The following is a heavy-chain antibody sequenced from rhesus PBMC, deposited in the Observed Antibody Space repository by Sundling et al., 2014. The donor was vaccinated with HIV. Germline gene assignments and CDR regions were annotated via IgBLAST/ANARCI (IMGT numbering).Heavy chain of an antibody. V-gene: IGHV2-174*02. J-gene: IGHJ6*01. CDR1: GFSLSTSGMG. Sequence: QVTLKESGPALVKPTQTLTLTCTFSGFSLSTSGMGVGWIRQPSRKTLEWLAHIYWNDSKYYSTSLKSRLTISKDTSKNQVVLTMTNMDPVDTATYYCARDYGKGNYGLDSWGQGVVVTVSS. CDR3: ARDYGKGNYGLDS. D-gene: IGHD4-35*01. CDR2: IYWNDSK.